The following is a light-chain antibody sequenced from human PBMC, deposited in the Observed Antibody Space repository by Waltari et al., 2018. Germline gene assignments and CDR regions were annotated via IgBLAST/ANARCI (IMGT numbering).Light chain of an antibody. Sequence: DIQMTQSPSTLSASVVDTITITCRASQSISNYLAWYQQKPGKAPKLLIYKASTSGSGVPSRFSGSGSGTEFTLTISSVQPDDFATYYCQQYNTYSSFGQGTKLEIK. CDR3: QQYNTYSS. CDR1: QSISNY. J-gene: IGKJ2*03. V-gene: IGKV1-5*03. CDR2: KAS.